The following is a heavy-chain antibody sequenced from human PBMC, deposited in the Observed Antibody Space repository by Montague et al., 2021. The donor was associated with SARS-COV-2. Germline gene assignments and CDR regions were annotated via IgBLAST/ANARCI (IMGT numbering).Heavy chain of an antibody. V-gene: IGHV4-34*01. CDR2: VNLSGST. D-gene: IGHD6-6*01. J-gene: IGHJ6*04. CDR3: SRVNSISSWVRKPFPV. Sequence: SETLSLTCAVYGGSFSGYYWSWIRQPPGKGLEWIGEVNLSGSTNXNPSLKSRVTISIDTSKNQFSLKLSSVTAADTAVYYCSRVNSISSWVRKPFPVWGKGTTVTVSS. CDR1: GGSFSGYY.